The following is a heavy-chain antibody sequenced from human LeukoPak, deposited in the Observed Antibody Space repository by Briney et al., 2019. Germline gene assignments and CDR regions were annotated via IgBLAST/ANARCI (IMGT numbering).Heavy chain of an antibody. D-gene: IGHD2-2*01. Sequence: ASVKVSCKASGYTFTSYYMHWVRQAPGQGLEWMGIINPSGGSTSYAQKFQGRVTMTRDTSTSTVYMELSSLRSEDTAVYYCARADYSSTSCFLFDYWGQGTLVTVSS. J-gene: IGHJ4*02. CDR2: INPSGGST. CDR3: ARADYSSTSCFLFDY. V-gene: IGHV1-46*01. CDR1: GYTFTSYY.